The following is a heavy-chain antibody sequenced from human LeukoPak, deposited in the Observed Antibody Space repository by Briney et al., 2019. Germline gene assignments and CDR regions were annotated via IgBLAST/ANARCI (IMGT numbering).Heavy chain of an antibody. CDR2: MNPNSGNT. J-gene: IGHJ4*02. Sequence: ASVKVSCKASGYTFTTYDINWVRQATGQGLEWMAWMNPNSGNTGYAQKFQGRVTMTRNTPISTACMELSSLRSEDTAVYYCARVAGNCGGDCYRLVYWGQGTLVTVSS. CDR3: ARVAGNCGGDCYRLVY. CDR1: GYTFTTYD. V-gene: IGHV1-8*01. D-gene: IGHD2-21*01.